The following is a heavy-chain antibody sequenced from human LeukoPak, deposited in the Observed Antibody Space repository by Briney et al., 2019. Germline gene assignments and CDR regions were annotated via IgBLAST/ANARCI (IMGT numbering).Heavy chain of an antibody. V-gene: IGHV3-7*01. CDR2: IKQDGSEK. CDR1: GFTFSRYW. D-gene: IGHD5-24*01. Sequence: TGGSLRLSCAASGFTFSRYWMSWVRQAPGKGLEWVANIKQDGSEKYYVDSVKGRFTISRDNAKNSLYLQMNSLRAEDTAVYYCARDPMAPFDYWGQGILVTVSS. J-gene: IGHJ4*02. CDR3: ARDPMAPFDY.